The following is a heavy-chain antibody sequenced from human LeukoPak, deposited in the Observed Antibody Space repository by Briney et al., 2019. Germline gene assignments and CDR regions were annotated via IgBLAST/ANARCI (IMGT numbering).Heavy chain of an antibody. CDR2: ISPYNGNT. CDR1: GYSFTNYV. D-gene: IGHD6-13*01. CDR3: ARPGTSWYTTYYFDS. J-gene: IGHJ4*02. V-gene: IGHV1-18*01. Sequence: ETSVKVSCKASGYSFTNYVIDWVPQVPGQGLEWIGWISPYNGNTDYAQKLQGRVTLTTDTSTSTAYMELRSLRSDDTAVYYCARPGTSWYTTYYFDSWGQGTLVTVSS.